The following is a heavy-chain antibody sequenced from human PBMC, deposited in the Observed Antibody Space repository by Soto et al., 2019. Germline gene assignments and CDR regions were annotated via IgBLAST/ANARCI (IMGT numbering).Heavy chain of an antibody. CDR3: ARVAVAARPRWYNWFDP. CDR1: GYTFTDYD. J-gene: IGHJ5*02. CDR2: MNPNSGET. V-gene: IGHV1-8*01. D-gene: IGHD2-15*01. Sequence: QEQLVHSGAEVKKPGASVKVSCKTSGYTFTDYDINWVLQATGQGLERIGWMNPNSGETGYAQKFQGRVPMPRSASLSTAYLELSSLRSEDPAVYYCARVAVAARPRWYNWFDPWGQGTLVTVSS.